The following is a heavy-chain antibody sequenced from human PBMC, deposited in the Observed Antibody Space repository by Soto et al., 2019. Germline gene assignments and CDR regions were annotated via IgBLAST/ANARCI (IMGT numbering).Heavy chain of an antibody. V-gene: IGHV3-7*03. CDR2: IKQDGSVK. J-gene: IGHJ4*02. CDR1: GFTFSSYW. D-gene: IGHD2-15*01. Sequence: GGSLRLSCAASGFTFSSYWMSWVRQAPGKGLEWVANIKQDGSVKYYVDSVKGRFTISRDNAKNSLYLQMNSLRAEDTAVYYCARGYCSGGSCYLFDYWGQGTLVTVSS. CDR3: ARGYCSGGSCYLFDY.